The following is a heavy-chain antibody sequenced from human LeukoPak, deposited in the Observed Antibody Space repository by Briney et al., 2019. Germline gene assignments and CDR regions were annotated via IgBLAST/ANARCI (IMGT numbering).Heavy chain of an antibody. D-gene: IGHD4-17*01. V-gene: IGHV5-51*01. Sequence: GESLRISCRTSGYDFSIHWIAWVRQMPGKGLEWMGIIYPDDSDTTYSPSFQGQITISADKTIHTTYLQWSRLKPSDTATYFCARRGRVDYAGPQSYFDHWGRGSLVVVSS. J-gene: IGHJ4*02. CDR3: ARRGRVDYAGPQSYFDH. CDR1: GYDFSIHW. CDR2: IYPDDSDT.